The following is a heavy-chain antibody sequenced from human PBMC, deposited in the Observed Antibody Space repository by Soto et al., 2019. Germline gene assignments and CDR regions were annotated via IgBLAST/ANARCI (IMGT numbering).Heavy chain of an antibody. V-gene: IGHV5-51*01. Sequence: RGESLKISCEGSGYKFATYWIAWVRQMPGRGLEWMGIIYPGKSKTISSPSFQGLVTISADTSLNTAYLQWDSLRASDTAIYYCARGFTGSAGRFDPWGQGTVVTVSS. CDR3: ARGFTGSAGRFDP. J-gene: IGHJ5*02. CDR2: IYPGKSKT. D-gene: IGHD2-8*02. CDR1: GYKFATYW.